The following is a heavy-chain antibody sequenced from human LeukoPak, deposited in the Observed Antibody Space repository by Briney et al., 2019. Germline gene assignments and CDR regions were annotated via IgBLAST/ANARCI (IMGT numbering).Heavy chain of an antibody. CDR3: ARDPVSLATGTSTAGVFDY. Sequence: GGSLRLSCAASGFTLSTYSMNWVRQAPGKGLEWVSSISSSSSYIYYADSVKGRFTISRDNSKNSLYLQMNSLRAEDTAVYYCARDPVSLATGTSTAGVFDYWGQGTLVTVSS. CDR1: GFTLSTYS. CDR2: ISSSSSYI. D-gene: IGHD1-1*01. V-gene: IGHV3-21*01. J-gene: IGHJ4*02.